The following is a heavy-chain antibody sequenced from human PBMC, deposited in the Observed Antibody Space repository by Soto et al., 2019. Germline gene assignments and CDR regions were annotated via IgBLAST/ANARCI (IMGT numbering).Heavy chain of an antibody. D-gene: IGHD2-2*01. CDR3: AREVVPAAWGYYYYYGMDV. CDR1: GYTFTGYY. Sequence: WASVKVSCKASGYTFTGYYMHWVRQAPGQGLEWMGWINPNSGGTNYAQKFQGRVTMTRDTSISTAYMELSRLRSDDTAVYYCAREVVPAAWGYYYYYGMDVWGQGTTVTVSS. J-gene: IGHJ6*02. V-gene: IGHV1-2*02. CDR2: INPNSGGT.